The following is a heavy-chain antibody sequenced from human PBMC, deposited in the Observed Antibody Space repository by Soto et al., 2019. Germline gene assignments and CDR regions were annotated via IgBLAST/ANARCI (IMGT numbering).Heavy chain of an antibody. V-gene: IGHV3-23*01. D-gene: IGHD1-7*01. Sequence: GGSLRLSCATCGLTFSNYAMSWVRQAPGGGLEWVSSMSGSSSITYYADSVRGRFTISRDRSKNTLYLQMSSLRAEDTALYYCAKNQERELPRVIDFWGQGTLVTVSS. CDR1: GLTFSNYA. J-gene: IGHJ4*02. CDR3: AKNQERELPRVIDF. CDR2: MSGSSSIT.